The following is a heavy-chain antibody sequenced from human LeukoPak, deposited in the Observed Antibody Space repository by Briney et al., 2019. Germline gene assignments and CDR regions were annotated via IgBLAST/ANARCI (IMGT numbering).Heavy chain of an antibody. V-gene: IGHV1-69*05. J-gene: IGHJ6*03. CDR2: IIPLFGTA. D-gene: IGHD5/OR15-5a*01. CDR1: GGTFNSYA. CDR3: ASGSLGDGYGVGDYYQYMDV. Sequence: ASVKVSCKASGGTFNSYAISWVRQAPGQGLEWRGGIIPLFGTANYTQEFQGRVTFTTDESASTAYMEVSSLRSEDTAVYYCASGSLGDGYGVGDYYQYMDVWGKGTTVTVSS.